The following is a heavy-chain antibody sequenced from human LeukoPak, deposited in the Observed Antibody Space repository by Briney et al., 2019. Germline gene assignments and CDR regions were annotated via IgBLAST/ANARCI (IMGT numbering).Heavy chain of an antibody. V-gene: IGHV3-20*04. J-gene: IGHJ4*02. CDR3: AREARITGTPIDY. Sequence: GGSLRLSCAASGFTFEDNGMSWVRQAPGKGLEWVSGLNWNGGSTGYADSVKGRFTISRDNARNSLYLQMNSLRTEDTALYYCAREARITGTPIDYWGQGTLVTVSS. CDR2: LNWNGGST. CDR1: GFTFEDNG. D-gene: IGHD1-7*01.